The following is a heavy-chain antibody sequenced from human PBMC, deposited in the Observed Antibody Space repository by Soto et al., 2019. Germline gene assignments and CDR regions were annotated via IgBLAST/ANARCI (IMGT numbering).Heavy chain of an antibody. CDR3: LRYCSSTSCSPDYYYGMDV. V-gene: IGHV1-69*06. J-gene: IGHJ6*02. D-gene: IGHD2-2*01. CDR2: IIPIFGTA. CDR1: GGTFSSYA. Sequence: VNVSCKASGGTFSSYAISWVRQAPGQGLEWMGGIIPIFGTANYAQKFQGRVTITADKSTSTAYMELSSLRSEDTAVYYCLRYCSSTSCSPDYYYGMDVWGQGTTVTVSS.